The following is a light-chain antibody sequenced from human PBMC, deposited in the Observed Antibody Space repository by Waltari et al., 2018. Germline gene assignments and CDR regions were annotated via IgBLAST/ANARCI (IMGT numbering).Light chain of an antibody. CDR2: DAF. CDR1: QNIDSY. CDR3: QQRRNWPWT. V-gene: IGKV3-11*01. Sequence: ETVLTQSPATLSLSPGDRATFSCRASQNIDSYLAWYPQKPGQALRFLIFDAFNRPTGIPARFSGSRSGTDFNLTISSLESEDFAIYYCQQRRNWPWTFGQGTRVEIK. J-gene: IGKJ1*01.